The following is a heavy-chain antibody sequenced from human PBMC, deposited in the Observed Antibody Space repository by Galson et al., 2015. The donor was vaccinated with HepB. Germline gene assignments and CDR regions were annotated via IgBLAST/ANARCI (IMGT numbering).Heavy chain of an antibody. V-gene: IGHV3-23*01. CDR3: VKEGSWFGGDWFDP. CDR2: INGRGSTR. Sequence: SLRLSCAGSGFIFSHHAMAWIRQAPGQGLEWVSGINGRGSTRYYSDAVKGRFSISRDNSKDTVFLQMDNLRAEDTAVYYCVKEGSWFGGDWFDPWGQGALVTVS. D-gene: IGHD3-16*01. J-gene: IGHJ5*02. CDR1: GFIFSHHA.